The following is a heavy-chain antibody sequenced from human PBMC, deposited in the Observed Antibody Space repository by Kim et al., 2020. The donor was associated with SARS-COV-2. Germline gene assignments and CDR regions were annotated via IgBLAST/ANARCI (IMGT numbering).Heavy chain of an antibody. CDR2: INPNSGAT. CDR3: ARVMEFCTFTSCAVFDF. J-gene: IGHJ4*02. D-gene: IGHD2-2*01. Sequence: ASVKVSCKTSGYTFTDYYMHWVRQAPGQGLEWMGWINPNSGATTYAQKFQGRVTMTRDTSISTAYMELNSLRSDDTAVYYLARVMEFCTFTSCAVFDFWGQGTLVTVSS. V-gene: IGHV1-2*02. CDR1: GYTFTDYY.